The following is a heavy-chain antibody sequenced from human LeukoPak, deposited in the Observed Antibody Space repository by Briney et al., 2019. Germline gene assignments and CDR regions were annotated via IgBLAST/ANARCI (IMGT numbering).Heavy chain of an antibody. CDR1: GGTFSSYA. CDR2: IIPIFGIA. CDR3: AGGPVDGYNSYFDY. D-gene: IGHD5-24*01. J-gene: IGHJ4*02. V-gene: IGHV1-69*04. Sequence: GASVKVSCKASGGTFSSYAISWVRQAPGQGLEWMGRIIPIFGIANYAQKFQGRVTITAGKSTSTAYMELSSLRSEDTAVYYCAGGPVDGYNSYFDYWGQGTLVTVSS.